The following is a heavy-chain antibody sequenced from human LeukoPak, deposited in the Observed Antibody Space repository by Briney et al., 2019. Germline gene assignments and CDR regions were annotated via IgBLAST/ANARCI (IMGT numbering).Heavy chain of an antibody. D-gene: IGHD2-2*01. CDR3: ARDHCGTTSCNAFEI. CDR1: GYTFTSYG. CDR2: ISAYNGNT. V-gene: IGHV1-18*01. J-gene: IGHJ3*02. Sequence: ASVKVSCKASGYTFTSYGISWVRQAPGQGLEWMGWISAYNGNTNYAQKLQGRVTMTTDTSTSTAYTELRSLRSEDTAVYYCARDHCGTTSCNAFEIWGQGTMVTVSS.